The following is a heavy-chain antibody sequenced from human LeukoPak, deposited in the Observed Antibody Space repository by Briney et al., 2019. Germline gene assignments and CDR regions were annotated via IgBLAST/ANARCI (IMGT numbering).Heavy chain of an antibody. CDR1: GFTVSSNY. D-gene: IGHD6-13*01. CDR3: ARGPLSSSWHYYYYYMDV. CDR2: ISSSSSYI. V-gene: IGHV3-21*01. Sequence: GGSLRLSCAASGFTVSSNYMSWVRQAPGKGLEWVSSISSSSSYIYYADSVKGRFTISRDNAKNSLYLQMNSLRAEDTAVYYCARGPLSSSWHYYYYYMDVWGKGTTVTISS. J-gene: IGHJ6*03.